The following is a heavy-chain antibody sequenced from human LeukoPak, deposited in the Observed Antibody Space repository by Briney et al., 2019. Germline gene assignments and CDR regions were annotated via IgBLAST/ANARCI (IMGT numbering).Heavy chain of an antibody. D-gene: IGHD3-22*01. CDR3: AKDLREWYYDPNGNYFSYGMDV. V-gene: IGHV3-23*01. Sequence: GGSLRLSCAASAFTFSSFAMSWVRQTPGKGLEWVAAISSGGGGNTYYADSVRGRFTISRDNSMNTLYLQMNSLRVEDTAVYYCAKDLREWYYDPNGNYFSYGMDVWGQGTTVVVSS. CDR1: AFTFSSFA. CDR2: ISSGGGGNT. J-gene: IGHJ6*02.